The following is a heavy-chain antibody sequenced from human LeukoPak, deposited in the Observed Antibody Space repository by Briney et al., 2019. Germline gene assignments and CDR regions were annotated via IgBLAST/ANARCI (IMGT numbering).Heavy chain of an antibody. CDR1: GGSFSGYY. CDR3: ASRYYDSSGYIFQH. V-gene: IGHV4-31*11. Sequence: SETLSLTCAVYGGSFSGYYWSWIRQHPGKGLEWIGYIYYSGSTYYNPSLKSRVTISVDTSKNQFSLKLSSVTAADTAVYYCASRYYDSSGYIFQHWGQGTLVTVSS. J-gene: IGHJ1*01. D-gene: IGHD3-22*01. CDR2: IYYSGST.